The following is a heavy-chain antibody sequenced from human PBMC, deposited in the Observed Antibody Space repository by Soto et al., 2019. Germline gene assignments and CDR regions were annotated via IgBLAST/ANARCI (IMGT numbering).Heavy chain of an antibody. CDR1: GYTFTSYD. CDR3: ARGEGLMTTVVTPDFDY. D-gene: IGHD4-17*01. Sequence: QVQLVQSGAEVKKPGASVKVSCKASGYTFTSYDINWVRQATGQGLEWMGWMNPNSGNTGYAQKFQGRVTMTRNTSISTAYMELSSLRSEDTAVYYCARGEGLMTTVVTPDFDYWGQGTLVTVSS. V-gene: IGHV1-8*01. CDR2: MNPNSGNT. J-gene: IGHJ4*02.